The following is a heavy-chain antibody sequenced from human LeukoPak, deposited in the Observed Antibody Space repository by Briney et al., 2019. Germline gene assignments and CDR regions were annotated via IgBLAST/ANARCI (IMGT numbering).Heavy chain of an antibody. Sequence: GGSLRLSCAASGFTFSSYAMNWVRQAPGKGLEWVSGISGSGGSTYYADSVKGRFTISRDNSKNTLYLQMNSLRAEDTAVYYCAKVGGAMIRGVYYYYYYMDVWGKGTTVTVSS. J-gene: IGHJ6*03. CDR1: GFTFSSYA. CDR2: ISGSGGST. CDR3: AKVGGAMIRGVYYYYYYMDV. D-gene: IGHD3-10*01. V-gene: IGHV3-23*01.